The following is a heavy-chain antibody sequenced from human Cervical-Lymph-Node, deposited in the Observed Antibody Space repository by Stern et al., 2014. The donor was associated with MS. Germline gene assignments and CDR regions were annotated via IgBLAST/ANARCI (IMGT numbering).Heavy chain of an antibody. CDR1: GYAFTNYA. Sequence: QVQLVQSGSELKQPGASVQISCKASGYAFTNYAMTWLRQAPGHGLEWLGWIDTNTENPTYAQGLRGRFLFFLGPSASTAYLQINDLRAEDTGTYYCVTTFGAGGYWGQGTLVTVS. CDR2: IDTNTENP. D-gene: IGHD3-3*01. CDR3: VTTFGAGGY. V-gene: IGHV7-4-1*02. J-gene: IGHJ4*02.